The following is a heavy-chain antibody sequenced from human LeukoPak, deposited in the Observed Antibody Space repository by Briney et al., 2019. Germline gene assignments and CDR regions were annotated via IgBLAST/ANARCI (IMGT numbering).Heavy chain of an antibody. D-gene: IGHD3-3*01. V-gene: IGHV3-15*01. CDR2: IKSKADSGTT. CDR1: GFTFSNAW. CDR3: TTRLYYDFRSGYSGPPDY. Sequence: GGSLRLSCAASGFTFSNAWMNWVRQAPGEGLEWVGRIKSKADSGTTDYAAPVKGRFAISRDDSKNTLYLQMNSLKTEDTGLYYCTTRLYYDFRSGYSGPPDYWGQGTLVSVSS. J-gene: IGHJ4*02.